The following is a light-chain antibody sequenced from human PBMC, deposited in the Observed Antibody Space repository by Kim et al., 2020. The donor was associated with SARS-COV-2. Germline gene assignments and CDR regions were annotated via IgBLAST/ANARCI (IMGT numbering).Light chain of an antibody. CDR3: QVWDSSSDHPNWV. Sequence: SYELTQPPSVSVAPGKTARITCGGNNIGSKSVHWYQQKPGQAPVLVIYYDSDRPSGIPERFSGSNSGNTDTLTISRVEAGDEADYYCQVWDSSSDHPNWV. CDR1: NIGSKS. CDR2: YDS. J-gene: IGLJ3*02. V-gene: IGLV3-21*04.